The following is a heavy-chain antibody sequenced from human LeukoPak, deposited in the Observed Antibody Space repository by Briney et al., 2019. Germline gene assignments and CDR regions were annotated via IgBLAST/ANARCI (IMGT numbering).Heavy chain of an antibody. V-gene: IGHV4-59*08. CDR1: GGSLNNYY. Sequence: SETLSLTCTVSGGSLNNYYWNWIRQPPGKGLEWIGYIYYSGITNYNPSLKSRVSISVDTSRNQFSLSLNSVTAADTAVYYCARHALRGNDVLPTNYFDYWGQGALVTVSS. D-gene: IGHD5-12*01. CDR3: ARHALRGNDVLPTNYFDY. CDR2: IYYSGIT. J-gene: IGHJ4*02.